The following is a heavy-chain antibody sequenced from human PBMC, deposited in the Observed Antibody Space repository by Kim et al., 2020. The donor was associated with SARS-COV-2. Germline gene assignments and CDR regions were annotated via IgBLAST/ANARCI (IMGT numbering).Heavy chain of an antibody. V-gene: IGHV3-15*01. D-gene: IGHD3-16*01. CDR3: TTDDYVWGSYYFDY. Sequence: AAPVKGRFTISRDDSKNTLYLQMNSLKPEDTAVYYCTTDDYVWGSYYFDYWGQGTLVTVSS. J-gene: IGHJ4*02.